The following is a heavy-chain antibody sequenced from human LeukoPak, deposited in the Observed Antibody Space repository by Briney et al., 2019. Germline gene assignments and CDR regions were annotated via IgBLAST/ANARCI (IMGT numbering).Heavy chain of an antibody. J-gene: IGHJ4*02. CDR3: AREDDYVWGSYGD. D-gene: IGHD3-16*01. CDR1: GFTFSSYS. V-gene: IGHV3-21*01. Sequence: PGGSLRLSCAASGFTFSSYSMNWVRQAPGKGLEWVSSISSSSSYIYYADSVKGRFTISRDNAKNSLYLQMNSLRAEDTAVYYCAREDDYVWGSYGDWGQGTLVTVSS. CDR2: ISSSSSYI.